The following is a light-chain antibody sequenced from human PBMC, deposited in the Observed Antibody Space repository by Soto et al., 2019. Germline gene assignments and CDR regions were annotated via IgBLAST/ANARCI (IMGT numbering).Light chain of an antibody. Sequence: QSVLTQPPSVSAAPGQKVTISCSGSSSDVGQKYVSWYQHLPVTAPKLLIYGNDKRPSGIPDRFSASKSGTSATLGITGLQAGDEADYYCATWDTRLTSRGGDVFGIGTKLTVL. CDR1: SSDVGQKY. CDR2: GND. J-gene: IGLJ1*01. V-gene: IGLV1-51*01. CDR3: ATWDTRLTSRGGDV.